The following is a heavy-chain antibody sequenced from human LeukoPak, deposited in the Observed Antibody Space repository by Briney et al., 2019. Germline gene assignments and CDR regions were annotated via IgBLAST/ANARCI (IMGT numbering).Heavy chain of an antibody. CDR1: GFTFSNYG. CDR2: IWFDGSNE. J-gene: IGHJ3*02. Sequence: GGSLRLSCVASGFTFSNYGMHWVRQAPDKRLQWVGVIWFDGSNEYYADSVKGRFTISRDNSKNTLYLQMNSLRAEDTAVYYCARDSVEMATTDAFDIWGQGTMVTVSS. V-gene: IGHV3-33*01. CDR3: ARDSVEMATTDAFDI. D-gene: IGHD5-24*01.